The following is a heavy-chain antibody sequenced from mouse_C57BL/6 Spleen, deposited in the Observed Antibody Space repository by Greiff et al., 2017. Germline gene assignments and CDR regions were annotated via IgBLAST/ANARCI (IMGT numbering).Heavy chain of an antibody. J-gene: IGHJ1*03. V-gene: IGHV1-72*01. CDR3: ARPESYDGYYWDFDG. D-gene: IGHD2-3*01. CDR1: GYTFTSYW. CDR2: IDPNSGGT. Sequence: VQLQQPGAELVKPGASVKLSCKASGYTFTSYWMHWVQQRPGRGLEWIGRIDPNSGGTKYNEKFKSKATLTVDKPSSTADMQLSSLTSEDSAVYDCARPESYDGYYWDFDGWGTGTTVTVSS.